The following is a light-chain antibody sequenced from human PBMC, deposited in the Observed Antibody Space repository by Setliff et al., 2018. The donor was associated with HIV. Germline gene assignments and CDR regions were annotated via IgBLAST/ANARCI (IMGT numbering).Light chain of an antibody. J-gene: IGLJ2*01. Sequence: SYELTQPPSVSVAPRKTARIACGGNNIGSNSVHRYQQKPGQAPVLVIFYDSDRPSGIPERFSGSISGNTATLTISRVEAGDEADYYCQVWDSSSDHVVFGGGTQLTVL. CDR1: NIGSNS. CDR2: YDS. V-gene: IGLV3-21*04. CDR3: QVWDSSSDHVV.